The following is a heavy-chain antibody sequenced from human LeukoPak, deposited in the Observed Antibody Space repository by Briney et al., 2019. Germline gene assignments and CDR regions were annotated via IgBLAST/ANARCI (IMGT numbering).Heavy chain of an antibody. CDR1: GFTFDDYA. CDR2: ISWNSGSI. V-gene: IGHV3-9*01. Sequence: PGRSLRLSCAASGFTFDDYAMHWVRQAPGKGLEWVSGISWNSGSIGYADSVKGRFTISRDNAENSLYLQMNSLRAEDTALYYCAKDMYYYDSSGYYLDYYGMDVWGQGTTVTVSS. CDR3: AKDMYYYDSSGYYLDYYGMDV. D-gene: IGHD3-22*01. J-gene: IGHJ6*02.